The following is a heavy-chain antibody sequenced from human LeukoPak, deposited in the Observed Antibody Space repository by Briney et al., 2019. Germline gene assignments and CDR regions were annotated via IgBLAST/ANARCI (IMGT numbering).Heavy chain of an antibody. V-gene: IGHV4-59*01. CDR2: IYYSGST. CDR1: GGSISSYY. Sequence: SETLSLTCTVSGGSISSYYWSWIRQPPGKGLEWIGYIYYSGSTNYNPSLKRRVTISVDTSKNQFSLKLSSVTAADTAVYYCARGVSTGGSYRYGFDYWGQGTLVTVSS. CDR3: ARGVSTGGSYRYGFDY. D-gene: IGHD3-16*02. J-gene: IGHJ4*02.